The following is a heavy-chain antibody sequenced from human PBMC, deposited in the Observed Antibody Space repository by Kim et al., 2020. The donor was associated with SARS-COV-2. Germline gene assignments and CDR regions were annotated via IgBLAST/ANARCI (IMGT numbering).Heavy chain of an antibody. CDR3: VSRNCTRTTCYGDY. D-gene: IGHD2-2*01. CDR1: AFTFTDFA. J-gene: IGHJ4*02. CDR2: VNSNGGST. V-gene: IGHV3-64D*06. Sequence: GGSLRLSCSASAFTFTDFAIHWVRQAPGKGLEYVSAVNSNGGSTYYADSVKGRFIITRDISKNTVYLQMSSLRTEDTALYYCVSRNCTRTTCYGDYWGQGTLVSVSS.